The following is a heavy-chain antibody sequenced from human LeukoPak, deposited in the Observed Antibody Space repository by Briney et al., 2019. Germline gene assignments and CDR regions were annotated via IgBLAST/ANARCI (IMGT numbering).Heavy chain of an antibody. CDR3: ARIGFGYSYGSGLDN. CDR2: IKHDGSDK. V-gene: IGHV3-30*09. CDR1: GFNFGVFS. Sequence: AGTLRLSCAASGFNFGVFSLHWLRHRPGKGLEGVAVIKHDGSDKYYADFVKGRFAISKDNSRDILFLEMNSLAAEDTAMYYCARIGFGYSYGSGLDNWGQGTQVSVS. J-gene: IGHJ4*02. D-gene: IGHD5-12*01.